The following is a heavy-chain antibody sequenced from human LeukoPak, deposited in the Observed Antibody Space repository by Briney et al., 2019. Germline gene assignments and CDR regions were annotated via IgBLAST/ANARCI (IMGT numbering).Heavy chain of an antibody. J-gene: IGHJ6*02. CDR1: GYTFTGYY. Sequence: ASVTVSCTASGYTFTGYYMHWVRQAPGQGLEWMGIINPSGGSTNYAQKFQGRVTMTRDTSTSTVYMELSSLRSEDTAVYYCASPLEQDYYGMDVWGQGTTVTVSS. CDR3: ASPLEQDYYGMDV. CDR2: INPSGGST. D-gene: IGHD1/OR15-1a*01. V-gene: IGHV1-46*01.